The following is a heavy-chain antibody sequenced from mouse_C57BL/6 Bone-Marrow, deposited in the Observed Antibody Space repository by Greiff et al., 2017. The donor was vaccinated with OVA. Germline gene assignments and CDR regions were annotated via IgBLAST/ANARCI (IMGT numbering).Heavy chain of an antibody. CDR1: GYTFTSYT. Sequence: QVQLQQSGAELARPGASVKMSCKASGYTFTSYTMHWVKQRPGQGLEWIGYINPSSGYTKYNQKFKDKATLTADKSSRTAYMQLSSLTSEDSAVYYCARLERRLDFDYWGQGTTLTVSS. V-gene: IGHV1-4*01. CDR2: INPSSGYT. CDR3: ARLERRLDFDY. J-gene: IGHJ2*01. D-gene: IGHD4-1*01.